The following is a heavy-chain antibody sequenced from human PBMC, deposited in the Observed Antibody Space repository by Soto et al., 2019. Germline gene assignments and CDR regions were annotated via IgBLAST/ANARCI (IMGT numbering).Heavy chain of an antibody. J-gene: IGHJ6*02. CDR2: INPSGGST. V-gene: IGHV1-46*01. CDR3: SRRRNHLTSWGMDV. Sequence: QVQLVQSGAEVKKPGASVKVSCKAYGYTFTSYYMHWVRQAPGQGLEWMGIINPSGGSTSYAQKFQGRVTMTRDTSTSTFDMELSSLRSEDTAVYYWSRRRNHLTSWGMDVWGQGPTVTVSS. D-gene: IGHD4-4*01. CDR1: GYTFTSYY.